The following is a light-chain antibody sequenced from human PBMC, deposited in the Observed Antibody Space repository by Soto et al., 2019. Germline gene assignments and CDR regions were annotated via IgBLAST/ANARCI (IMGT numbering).Light chain of an antibody. CDR3: QQFDSYPYT. CDR1: QTISNW. V-gene: IGKV1-5*03. CDR2: RAS. J-gene: IGKJ2*01. Sequence: DIRMAQGASTLSAKVGDRVTITCRASQTISNWLAWYQQKPGKAPKLLIYRASSLNTGLPSRFGGSGSGTEFTLTISSLQPDDFATYYCQQFDSYPYTFGQGTK.